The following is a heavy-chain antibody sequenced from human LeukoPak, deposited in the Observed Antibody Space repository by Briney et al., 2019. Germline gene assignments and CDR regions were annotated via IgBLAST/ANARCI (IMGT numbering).Heavy chain of an antibody. CDR3: ARHYLYGDSSWDS. Sequence: SETLSPTCTVSGGTINSHYWSWIRQPPGEGLEWIAYTHTNGRTKYNPSLKSRVTISLDTSKNQVSLKLYSVTAADTAVYFCARHYLYGDSSWDSWGPGNLVIVSS. CDR1: GGTINSHY. V-gene: IGHV4-4*09. D-gene: IGHD4-17*01. J-gene: IGHJ4*02. CDR2: THTNGRT.